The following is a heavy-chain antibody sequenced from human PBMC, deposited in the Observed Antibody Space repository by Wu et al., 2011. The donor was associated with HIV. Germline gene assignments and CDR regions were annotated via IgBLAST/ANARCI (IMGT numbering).Heavy chain of an antibody. CDR3: ALRTRAGSGSDY. D-gene: IGHD3-10*01. CDR1: GGSFNNYA. V-gene: IGHV1-69*14. Sequence: QVQLVQSGAELKKPGSSVRVSCKTSGGSFNNYAINWMRQAPGQVLEWMGRIIPIFGTTNYAQKFQGRVTITADNMELSSLRYEDTAVYYCALRTRAGSGSDYWGQGTLVTVSS. CDR2: IIPIFGTT. J-gene: IGHJ4*02.